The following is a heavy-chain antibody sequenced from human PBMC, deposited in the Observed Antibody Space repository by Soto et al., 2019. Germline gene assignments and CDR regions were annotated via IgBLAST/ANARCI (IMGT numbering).Heavy chain of an antibody. CDR3: ARDYDFWSGYYDGFDY. CDR1: GFTFSSYG. J-gene: IGHJ4*02. V-gene: IGHV3-33*01. D-gene: IGHD3-3*01. Sequence: GGSLRLSCAASGFTFSSYGMHWVRQAPGKGLEWVAVIWYDGSNKYYADSVKGRFTISRDNSKNTLYLQMNSLRAEDTAVYYCARDYDFWSGYYDGFDYWGQGTLVTVSS. CDR2: IWYDGSNK.